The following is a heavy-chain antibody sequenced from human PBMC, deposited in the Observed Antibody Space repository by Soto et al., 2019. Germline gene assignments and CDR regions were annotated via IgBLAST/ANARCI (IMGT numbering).Heavy chain of an antibody. CDR2: VVPMYDSV. CDR3: ASWRSYSGSYCFDY. V-gene: IGHV1-69*06. D-gene: IGHD1-26*01. J-gene: IGHJ4*02. Sequence: ASVKVSCKASGCTFNTYTINWLRQAPGRGLEWVGQVVPMYDSVNYAETFQGRVTITVDKSTNTAYMELTSLRSQDTALYFCASWRSYSGSYCFDYWGQGTLVTVSS. CDR1: GCTFNTYT.